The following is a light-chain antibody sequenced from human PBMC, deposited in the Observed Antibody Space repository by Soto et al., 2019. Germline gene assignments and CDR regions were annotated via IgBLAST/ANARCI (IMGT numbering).Light chain of an antibody. CDR3: QQYDNWPPTWT. J-gene: IGKJ1*01. Sequence: ETVMTQSPATLSVSPGARATLSCRASQSVGYNLAWYHQKPGQAPRLLIYGASTRATGVPARFSGSGSGTEFTLTISSLQSEDFAVYYCQQYDNWPPTWTFGQGTRVEVK. CDR1: QSVGYN. V-gene: IGKV3-15*01. CDR2: GAS.